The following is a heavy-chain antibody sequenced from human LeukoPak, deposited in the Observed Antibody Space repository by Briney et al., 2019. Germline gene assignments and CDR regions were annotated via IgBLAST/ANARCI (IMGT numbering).Heavy chain of an antibody. CDR3: AKQPYYDYVWGSHPLGY. CDR1: GFTFSSYA. CDR2: ISGSGGST. D-gene: IGHD3-16*01. J-gene: IGHJ4*02. V-gene: IGHV3-23*01. Sequence: PGGSLRLSCAASGFTFSSYAMSWVRQAPGKGLEWVSAISGSGGSTYYADSVKGRFTISRDNSKNTLYLQMNSLRAEDTAVYYCAKQPYYDYVWGSHPLGYWGQGTLVTVSS.